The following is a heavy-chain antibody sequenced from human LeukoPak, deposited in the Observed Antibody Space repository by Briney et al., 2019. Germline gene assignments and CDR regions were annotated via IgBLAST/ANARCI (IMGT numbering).Heavy chain of an antibody. CDR3: VRDRGTYRPIDY. CDR1: AFSLNAYN. D-gene: IGHD1-26*01. Sequence: NPGGSLRLSCAASAFSLNAYNMNWVRQAPGKGLEWVSSISYTGTYIYYADSVMGRFTISRDNAQNSLYLQMNSLRAEDTAIYYCVRDRGTYRPIDYWGQGTLVTVSS. V-gene: IGHV3-21*04. J-gene: IGHJ4*02. CDR2: ISYTGTYI.